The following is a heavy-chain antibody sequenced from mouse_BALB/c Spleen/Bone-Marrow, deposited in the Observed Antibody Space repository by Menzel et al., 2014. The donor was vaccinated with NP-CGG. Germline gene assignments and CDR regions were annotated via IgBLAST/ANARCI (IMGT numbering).Heavy chain of an antibody. Sequence: EVQLQQSGAELVKPGASVKLSCSASGFNIKDTYMHWVKQRPEQGLEWIGRIDPANGNTKYDPKFQDKATITADTSSNTVDLQLSSLTFEDTAAYYCARQEFAIYWYFDVWGAGTTVTVSS. D-gene: IGHD1-3*01. CDR3: ARQEFAIYWYFDV. J-gene: IGHJ1*01. V-gene: IGHV14-3*02. CDR2: IDPANGNT. CDR1: GFNIKDTY.